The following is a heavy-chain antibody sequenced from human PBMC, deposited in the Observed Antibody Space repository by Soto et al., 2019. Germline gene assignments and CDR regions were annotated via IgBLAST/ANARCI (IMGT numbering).Heavy chain of an antibody. Sequence: EVQLVESGGGLVQPGGSLRLSCAASGFTVSSNYMCWVRQAPGKGLEWVSVIYSGGSTYYADSVKGRFTISRDNSKNTLYLQMNSLRAEDTAVYYCAREGDGYNGDWYFDLWGRGTLVTVSS. V-gene: IGHV3-66*01. CDR3: AREGDGYNGDWYFDL. D-gene: IGHD5-12*01. J-gene: IGHJ2*01. CDR1: GFTVSSNY. CDR2: IYSGGST.